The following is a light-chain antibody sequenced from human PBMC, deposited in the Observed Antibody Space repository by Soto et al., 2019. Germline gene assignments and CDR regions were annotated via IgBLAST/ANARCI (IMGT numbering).Light chain of an antibody. Sequence: QSVLTQPASVSGSPGQSITISCTGTSDVGSYNLVSWYQQHPGKAPKLIIYLGTKRPSGVSDRFSGSDSGNTASLTISGLQAEDEAGYYCCSYAGRRVFGGGTKLTVL. CDR3: CSYAGRRV. CDR2: LGT. V-gene: IGLV2-23*01. J-gene: IGLJ3*02. CDR1: SDVGSYNL.